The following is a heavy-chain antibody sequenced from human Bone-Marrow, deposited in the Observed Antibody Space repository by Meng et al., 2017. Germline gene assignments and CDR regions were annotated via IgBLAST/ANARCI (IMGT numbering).Heavy chain of an antibody. CDR1: GGSVSSGSYY. CDR2: IYYSGST. V-gene: IGHV4-61*01. D-gene: IGHD6-6*01. Sequence: QVQLQASGPGLVRPSETLSLTCTVSGGSVSSGSYYWSWIRQPPGKGLEWIGHIYYSGSTNYNPSLKSRVTISVDTSKNQFSLKLSSVTAADTAVYFCARSSTSPASYFFDYWGQGTLVTVSS. J-gene: IGHJ4*02. CDR3: ARSSTSPASYFFDY.